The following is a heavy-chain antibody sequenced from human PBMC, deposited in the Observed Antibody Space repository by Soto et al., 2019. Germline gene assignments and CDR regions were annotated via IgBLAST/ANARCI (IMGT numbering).Heavy chain of an antibody. CDR3: SRRSVGWYFDL. D-gene: IGHD1-26*01. V-gene: IGHV3-23*01. CDR2: ISGSGGST. CDR1: GFTFSSYA. Sequence: EVQLLESGGGLVQPGGSLRLSCAASGFTFSSYAMNWVRQAPGKGLEWVSVISGSGGSTYYADAVKGRSTISRANSKNKRCLVMYRLRAESTDVYYCSRRSVGWYFDLWGRVTLVTVSP. J-gene: IGHJ2*01.